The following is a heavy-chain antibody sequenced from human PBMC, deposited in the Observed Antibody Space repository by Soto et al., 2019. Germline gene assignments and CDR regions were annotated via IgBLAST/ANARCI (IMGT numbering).Heavy chain of an antibody. CDR3: ATRAVAEAY. Sequence: GGSLKLSCAASGFTFSGAWMHWVRQAPGRGLEWVGRIKSKGDDGTTAYAAPMKGRFTISRDDSKNTLYLLMNSLKSEDTAVYYCATRAVAEAYWGQGTLVTVSS. CDR2: IKSKGDDGTT. D-gene: IGHD6-19*01. V-gene: IGHV3-15*01. CDR1: GFTFSGAW. J-gene: IGHJ4*02.